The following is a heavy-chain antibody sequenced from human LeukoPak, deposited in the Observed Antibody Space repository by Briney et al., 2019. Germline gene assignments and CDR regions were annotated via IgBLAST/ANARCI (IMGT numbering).Heavy chain of an antibody. Sequence: PGGSLRLSCAASGFTVSSNYMSWVRQAPGKGLEWVSVIYSGGSTYYADSVKGRFTISRDNSKNTLYLQMNSLRAEDTAVYYCAKDLMSGSGYYMDYYMDVWGKGTTVTVSS. CDR3: AKDLMSGSGYYMDYYMDV. D-gene: IGHD3-3*01. V-gene: IGHV3-53*01. CDR2: IYSGGST. CDR1: GFTVSSNY. J-gene: IGHJ6*03.